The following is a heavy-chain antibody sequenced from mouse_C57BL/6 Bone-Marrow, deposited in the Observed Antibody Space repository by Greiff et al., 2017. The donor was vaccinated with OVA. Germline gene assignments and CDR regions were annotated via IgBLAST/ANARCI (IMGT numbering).Heavy chain of an antibody. CDR1: GYTFTSYW. J-gene: IGHJ3*01. CDR2: IYPGNSDT. CDR3: TREFDYYGSSYDGFAY. D-gene: IGHD1-1*01. Sequence: VHVKQSGTVLARPGASVKMSCKTSGYTFTSYWMHWVKQRPGQGLEWIGAIYPGNSDTSYNQKFKGKAKLTAVTSASTAYMELSSLTNEDSAVYYCTREFDYYGSSYDGFAYWGQGTLVTVSA. V-gene: IGHV1-5*01.